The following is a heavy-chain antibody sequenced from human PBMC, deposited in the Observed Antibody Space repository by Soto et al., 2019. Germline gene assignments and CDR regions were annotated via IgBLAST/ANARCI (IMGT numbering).Heavy chain of an antibody. Sequence: LSLTCTVSGGSISSYYWSWIRQPPGKGLEWIGYIYYSGSTNYNPSLKSRVTISVDTSKNQFSLKLSSVTAADTAVYYCARAPENWFDPWGKGTLVTVAS. CDR3: ARAPENWFDP. CDR1: GGSISSYY. J-gene: IGHJ5*02. CDR2: IYYSGST. V-gene: IGHV4-59*12.